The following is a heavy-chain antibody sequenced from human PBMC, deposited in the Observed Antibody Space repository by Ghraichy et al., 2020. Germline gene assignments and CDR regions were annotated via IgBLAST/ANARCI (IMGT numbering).Heavy chain of an antibody. Sequence: LSLTCAASGFTFSSYAMNWVRQAPGKGLEWVSAISGSGGSTYHADSVKGRFTISRDNSKNTLYLQMNSLRAEDTAVYYCANNFACDYWGQGTLVTVSS. CDR2: ISGSGGST. J-gene: IGHJ4*02. CDR1: GFTFSSYA. D-gene: IGHD1-20*01. CDR3: ANNFACDY. V-gene: IGHV3-23*01.